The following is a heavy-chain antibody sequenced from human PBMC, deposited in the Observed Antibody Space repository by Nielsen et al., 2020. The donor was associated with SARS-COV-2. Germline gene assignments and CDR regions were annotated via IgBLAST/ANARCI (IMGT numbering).Heavy chain of an antibody. Sequence: GSLRLSCAVSGGSITTYYWHWIRQSPGKGLEWLWYIHYSGNTNYNPSLKSRVTISVDTSKNQFFLKLSSVTAADTAVYYCARDDDNWGSLAYWGQGTLVTVSS. D-gene: IGHD7-27*01. CDR2: IHYSGNT. CDR1: GGSITTYY. CDR3: ARDDDNWGSLAY. V-gene: IGHV4-59*13. J-gene: IGHJ4*02.